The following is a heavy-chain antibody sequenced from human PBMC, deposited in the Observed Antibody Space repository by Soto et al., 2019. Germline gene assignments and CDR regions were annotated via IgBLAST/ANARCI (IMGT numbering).Heavy chain of an antibody. Sequence: GGSLRLSCAASGFTFSSYSMNWVRQASGKGLEWVSSISSSSSYIYYADSVKGRFTISRDNAKNSLYLQMNSLRAEDTAVYCCAREGLGRWLRPFDYWGQGTLVTVSS. CDR1: GFTFSSYS. CDR2: ISSSSSYI. D-gene: IGHD5-12*01. V-gene: IGHV3-21*01. CDR3: AREGLGRWLRPFDY. J-gene: IGHJ4*02.